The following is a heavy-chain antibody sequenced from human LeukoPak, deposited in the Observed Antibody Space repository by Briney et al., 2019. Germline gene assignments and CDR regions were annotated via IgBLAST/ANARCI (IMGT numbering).Heavy chain of an antibody. D-gene: IGHD4-17*01. V-gene: IGHV1-2*02. CDR1: GYTFTGHY. CDR2: INPNSGGT. J-gene: IGHJ5*02. Sequence: ASVKVSCKASGYTFTGHYMHWVRQAPGQGLEWMGWINPNSGGTNYAQKFQGRVTMTRDTSISTAYMELSRLRSEDTAVYYCARTYGPEDWFDPWGQGTLVTVSS. CDR3: ARTYGPEDWFDP.